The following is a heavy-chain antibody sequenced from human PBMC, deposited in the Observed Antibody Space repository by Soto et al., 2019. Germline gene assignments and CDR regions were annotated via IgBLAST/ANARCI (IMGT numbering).Heavy chain of an antibody. V-gene: IGHV5-51*01. D-gene: IGHD3-10*01. CDR3: ARFQRPLRFGEDEY. CDR1: GYSFTLYW. J-gene: IGHJ4*02. CDR2: IYPGDSDT. Sequence: GESLKISCKGSGYSFTLYWIGWVRQLPGKCLEYMGIIYPGDSDTRYSPSFQGQVTISADKSISTAYLQWSSLNASDTAMYYCARFQRPLRFGEDEYWGQGTPVTVSS.